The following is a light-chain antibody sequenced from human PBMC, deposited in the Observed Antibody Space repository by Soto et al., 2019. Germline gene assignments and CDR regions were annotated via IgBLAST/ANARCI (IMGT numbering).Light chain of an antibody. Sequence: QSALTQPASVSGSPGQSIAISCTGTSSDIGSYNYVSWYQQHPGKAPKLMIHEVSNRPSGVSDRFSGSKSGNTASLTISGLKADDEADYYCSSHTTYSTRVFGTGTKLTVL. J-gene: IGLJ1*01. V-gene: IGLV2-14*01. CDR2: EVS. CDR3: SSHTTYSTRV. CDR1: SSDIGSYNY.